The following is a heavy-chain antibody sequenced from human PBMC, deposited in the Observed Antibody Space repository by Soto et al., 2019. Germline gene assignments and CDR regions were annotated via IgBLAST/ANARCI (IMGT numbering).Heavy chain of an antibody. CDR2: ITFRGVT. J-gene: IGHJ5*02. D-gene: IGHD3-9*01. Sequence: SETLSLTCDVHGDSLSGYAWSWIRQPPGKGLEWIGEITFRGVTNYHPSLKSRLSMSVDTSKNRISLNVSSVTAADTAFYFCARKLEASIRHVEWFSYKWFDPWGPGTLVTSPQ. CDR3: ARKLEASIRHVEWFSYKWFDP. V-gene: IGHV4-34*01. CDR1: GDSLSGYA.